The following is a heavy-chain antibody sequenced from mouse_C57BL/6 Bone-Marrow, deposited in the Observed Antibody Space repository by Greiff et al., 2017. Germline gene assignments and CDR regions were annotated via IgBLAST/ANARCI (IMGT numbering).Heavy chain of an antibody. CDR1: GFTFSSYA. CDR3: AWLLPFAY. V-gene: IGHV5-4*03. Sequence: DVMLVESGGGLVKPGGSLKLSCAASGFTFSSYAMSWVRQTPEKRLEWVATISDGGSYTYYPDNVKGRFTISRDNAKNNLYLQMSHLKSEDTAMYYFAWLLPFAYWGQGTLVTVSA. CDR2: ISDGGSYT. J-gene: IGHJ3*01. D-gene: IGHD2-3*01.